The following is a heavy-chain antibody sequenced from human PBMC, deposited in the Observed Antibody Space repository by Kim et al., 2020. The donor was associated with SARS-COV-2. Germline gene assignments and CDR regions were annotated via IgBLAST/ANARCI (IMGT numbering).Heavy chain of an antibody. CDR3: ARRGGIVNNYNY. J-gene: IGHJ4*02. V-gene: IGHV4-39*01. D-gene: IGHD1-1*01. Sequence: YYDPSLQSRVTISVKASKNQFSLNLRSVTATDTAVYYCARRGGIVNNYNYWGQGTLVTVSS.